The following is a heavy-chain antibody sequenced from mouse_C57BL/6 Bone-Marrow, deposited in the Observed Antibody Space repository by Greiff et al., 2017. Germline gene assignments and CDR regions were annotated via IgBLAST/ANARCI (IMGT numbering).Heavy chain of an antibody. CDR1: GYTFTSYW. CDR3: ARSNWDPWFAY. J-gene: IGHJ3*01. Sequence: QVQLKQSGAELVKPGASVKLSCKASGYTFTSYWMQWVKQRPGQGLEWIGEIDPSDSYTNYNQKFKGKATLTVDTSSSTAYMQLSSLTSEDSAVYYCARSNWDPWFAYWGQGTLVTVSA. CDR2: IDPSDSYT. D-gene: IGHD4-1*02. V-gene: IGHV1-50*01.